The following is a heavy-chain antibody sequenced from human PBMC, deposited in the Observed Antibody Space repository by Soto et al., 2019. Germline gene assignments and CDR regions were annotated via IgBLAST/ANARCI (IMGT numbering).Heavy chain of an antibody. J-gene: IGHJ6*03. D-gene: IGHD4-4*01. CDR3: ARALPDYSNYPSYYYYYYYMDV. Sequence: PSETLSLTSAVYGGSFSGYDWSWIRQPPGKGLEWIGEINHSGSTNYNPSLKSRVTISVDTSKNQFSLKLSSVTAADTAVYYCARALPDYSNYPSYYYYYYYMDVWGKGTTVTVSS. CDR2: INHSGST. CDR1: GGSFSGYD. V-gene: IGHV4-34*01.